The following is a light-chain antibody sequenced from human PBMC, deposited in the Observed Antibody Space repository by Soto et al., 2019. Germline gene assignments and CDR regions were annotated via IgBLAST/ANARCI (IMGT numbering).Light chain of an antibody. CDR2: AAS. CDR1: QGISNY. CDR3: HQYNSWPPGT. Sequence: IQMTQSPSSLSASEGDRVTITCRASQGISNYLAWYQQKPGKVPKLLTYAASTLQSGVPSRFSGSGSGTDFTLTISSLQSEDFALYYCHQYNSWPPGTFGQGTKVEIK. J-gene: IGKJ2*01. V-gene: IGKV1-27*01.